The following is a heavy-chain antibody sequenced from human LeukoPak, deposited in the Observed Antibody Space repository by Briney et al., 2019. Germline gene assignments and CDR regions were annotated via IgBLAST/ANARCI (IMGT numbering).Heavy chain of an antibody. D-gene: IGHD2-2*01. V-gene: IGHV3-23*01. J-gene: IGHJ5*02. CDR1: GFPFEDYG. CDR2: ISGSGGST. Sequence: GGSLGLSCVASGFPFEDYGMSWVRQAPGKGLEWVSAISGSGGSTYYADSGKGRFTISRDNSKNTLYLQMNSLRAEDTAVYYCAKDGQDIVVVPAAMGSTYLDPWGQGTLVTVSS. CDR3: AKDGQDIVVVPAAMGSTYLDP.